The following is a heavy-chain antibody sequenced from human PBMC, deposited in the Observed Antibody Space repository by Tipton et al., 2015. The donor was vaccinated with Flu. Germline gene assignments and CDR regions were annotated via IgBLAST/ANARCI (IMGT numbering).Heavy chain of an antibody. J-gene: IGHJ4*02. D-gene: IGHD3-10*01. Sequence: TLSLTCTVSGGSMSSYYWAWIRQPAGKGLEWIGRMYTSGSIKYNPSLESRVTMSVDTSNNHFYLKLRSVTAADTAVYYCARGSGSGTYLIFDLWGQGILATVSS. CDR1: GGSMSSYY. CDR2: MYTSGSI. V-gene: IGHV4-4*07. CDR3: ARGSGSGTYLIFDL.